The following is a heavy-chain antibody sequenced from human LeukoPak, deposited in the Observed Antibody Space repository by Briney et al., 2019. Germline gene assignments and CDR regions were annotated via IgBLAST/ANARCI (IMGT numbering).Heavy chain of an antibody. CDR2: IHSDGSST. J-gene: IGHJ4*02. Sequence: GGSLRLSCAASGFTFSAYWMHWVRQAPGKGLVWVSRIHSDGSSTSYADSVKGRFTISRDNAKNTLYLQMNSLRAEDTAVYYCARKALDYYDSSGYLDYWGQGTLVTVPS. V-gene: IGHV3-74*01. CDR1: GFTFSAYW. CDR3: ARKALDYYDSSGYLDY. D-gene: IGHD3-22*01.